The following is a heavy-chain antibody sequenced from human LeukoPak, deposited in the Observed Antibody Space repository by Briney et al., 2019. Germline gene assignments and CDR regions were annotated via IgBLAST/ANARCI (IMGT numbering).Heavy chain of an antibody. D-gene: IGHD3-3*01. CDR3: ARVSTYYDFWSGYQDAFDI. Sequence: ASVKVSCKASGYTFTSYGISWVRQAPGQGLEWMGWISAYNGNTNYAQKLQGRVTMTTDTSTSTAYMELRSLRSDDTAVYYCARVSTYYDFWSGYQDAFDIWGQGTMVTVPS. CDR2: ISAYNGNT. J-gene: IGHJ3*02. V-gene: IGHV1-18*01. CDR1: GYTFTSYG.